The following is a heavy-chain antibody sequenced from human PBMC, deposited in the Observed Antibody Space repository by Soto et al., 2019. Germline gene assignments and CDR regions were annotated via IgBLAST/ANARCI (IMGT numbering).Heavy chain of an antibody. CDR1: GDTFNTYT. Sequence: QVQLVQSGAEVKKPGSSVKVSCKVSGDTFNTYTISWARQAPGQGLEWMGRIIPILAVTTYSRKFQGRLSITADESTSTAYMEVSSLRSEDTAIYYCAARYCSAATCFNPGAYWGQGTLVAVSS. V-gene: IGHV1-69*02. CDR3: AARYCSAATCFNPGAY. J-gene: IGHJ4*02. D-gene: IGHD2-8*02. CDR2: IIPILAVT.